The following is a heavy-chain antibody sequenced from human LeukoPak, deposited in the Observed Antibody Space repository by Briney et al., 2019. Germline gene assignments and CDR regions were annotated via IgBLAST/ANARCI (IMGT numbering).Heavy chain of an antibody. CDR2: VYYTGRT. D-gene: IGHD2-15*01. CDR3: ARARACSGGSCYSGFDY. V-gene: IGHV4-59*01. Sequence: PSETLSLTCTVSGGSISSYYWSWIRQPPGKGLEWIGNVYYTGRTHYSPSLKSRVTISLDMSKNQFSLKLSSVTAADTAVYYCARARACSGGSCYSGFDYWGQGTLVTVSS. J-gene: IGHJ4*02. CDR1: GGSISSYY.